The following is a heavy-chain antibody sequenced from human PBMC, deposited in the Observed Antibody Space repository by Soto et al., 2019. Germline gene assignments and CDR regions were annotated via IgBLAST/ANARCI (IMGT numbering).Heavy chain of an antibody. CDR2: ISGSGGST. CDR3: AKVAERTVRGVIDY. CDR1: GFTFSSYA. J-gene: IGHJ4*02. D-gene: IGHD3-10*01. Sequence: EVQLLESGGGLVQPGGSLRLSCAASGFTFSSYAMSWVRQAPGKGLEWVSAISGSGGSTYYADSVKGRSTISRDNSKNTLYLQMKSLRAEDTAVDYCAKVAERTVRGVIDYWGQGTLVTVSS. V-gene: IGHV3-23*01.